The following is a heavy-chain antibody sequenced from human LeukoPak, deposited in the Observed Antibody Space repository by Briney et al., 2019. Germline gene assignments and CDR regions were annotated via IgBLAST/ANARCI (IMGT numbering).Heavy chain of an antibody. CDR2: IYHSGST. D-gene: IGHD3-3*01. Sequence: SETLSLTCTVCGYSISRGYYWGWIRQPPGKGLDWIGSIYHSGSTYYTPSLKSRVTISVDTSKNPFSLKLSSVTAADTAVYYCARDKGIEIFPEEFDPWGQGTLVTVSS. CDR3: ARDKGIEIFPEEFDP. V-gene: IGHV4-38-2*02. J-gene: IGHJ5*02. CDR1: GYSISRGYY.